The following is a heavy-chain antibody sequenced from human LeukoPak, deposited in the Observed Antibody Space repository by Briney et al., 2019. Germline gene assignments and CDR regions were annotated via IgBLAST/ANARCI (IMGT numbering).Heavy chain of an antibody. D-gene: IGHD3-9*01. CDR1: GFTVSSNY. CDR3: ARENYLTGYFYYFDY. CDR2: IYSGGST. Sequence: GGSLRLSCAASGFTVSSNYMGWVRQAPGKGLEWVSVIYSGGSTYYADSVKGRFTISRDNSKNTLYLQMNSLRAEDTAVYYCARENYLTGYFYYFDYWGQGTLVTVSS. J-gene: IGHJ4*02. V-gene: IGHV3-53*01.